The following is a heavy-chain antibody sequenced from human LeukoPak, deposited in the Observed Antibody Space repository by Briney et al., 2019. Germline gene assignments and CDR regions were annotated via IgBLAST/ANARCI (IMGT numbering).Heavy chain of an antibody. V-gene: IGHV4-59*01. D-gene: IGHD3-16*02. CDR2: IHYTGST. Sequence: PAGALSLTCTASGGSINSYYWAWIRQPPHKGLEWIGLIHYTGSTNYHPSLQSRLSMSVDTSKNQFSLKLNSATAAYTAVYYCARVSEIVSRYYYYYRDVGGTGTTVTVS. CDR3: ARVSEIVSRYYYYYRDV. J-gene: IGHJ6*03. CDR1: GGSINSYY.